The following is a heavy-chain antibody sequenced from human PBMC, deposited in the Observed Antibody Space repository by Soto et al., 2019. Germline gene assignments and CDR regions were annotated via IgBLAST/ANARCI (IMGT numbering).Heavy chain of an antibody. CDR3: AHLSRYSSRSKAFDI. J-gene: IGHJ3*02. D-gene: IGHD6-19*01. CDR1: GFSLSTSGVG. CDR2: IYWDDDK. Sequence: QITLKESGPTLVKPTQTLTLTCTFSGFSLSTSGVGVGWIRQPPGKALEWLALIYWDDDKRYSPSLKSRLTIXXDXSXXQVVLTMTNMDPVDTATYYCAHLSRYSSRSKAFDIWGQGTMVTVSS. V-gene: IGHV2-5*02.